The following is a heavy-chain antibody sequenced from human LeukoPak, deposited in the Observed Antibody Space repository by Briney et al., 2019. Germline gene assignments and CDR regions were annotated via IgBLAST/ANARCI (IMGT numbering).Heavy chain of an antibody. J-gene: IGHJ4*02. CDR2: INPNSGGT. Sequence: GASVKVSCKASGYTFTGYYMHWVRQAPGQRLEWMGRINPNSGGTHYARNFKGRVTLTRETPRSTAYRELGRRRSDDTAVYYCARDLTARVLPNYWGQGTLVTVSS. D-gene: IGHD6-25*01. V-gene: IGHV1-2*06. CDR3: ARDLTARVLPNY. CDR1: GYTFTGYY.